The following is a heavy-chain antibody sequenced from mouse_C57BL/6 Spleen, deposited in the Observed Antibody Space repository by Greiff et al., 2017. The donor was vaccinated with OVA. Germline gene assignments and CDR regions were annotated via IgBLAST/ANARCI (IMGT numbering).Heavy chain of an antibody. CDR1: GFTFSDYG. CDR3: ARPYDYERDYYAMDY. Sequence: EVQLVESGGGLVKPGGSLKLSCAASGFTFSDYGMHWVRQAPEKGLEWVAYISSGSSTIYYADTVKGRFTISRDNAKNTLFLQMTSLRSEDTAMYYCARPYDYERDYYAMDYWGQGTSVTVSS. V-gene: IGHV5-17*01. J-gene: IGHJ4*01. D-gene: IGHD2-4*01. CDR2: ISSGSSTI.